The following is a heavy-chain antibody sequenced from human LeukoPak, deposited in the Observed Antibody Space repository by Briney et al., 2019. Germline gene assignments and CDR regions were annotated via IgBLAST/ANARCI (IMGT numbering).Heavy chain of an antibody. V-gene: IGHV1-18*01. Sequence: ASVKVSCKASGYTFTSYGISWVRQAPGQGLEWMGWISAYNGNTNYAQKLQGRVTMTTDTSTSTAYMELRSLRSDDTAVYYCAKEMGHSPHSSGTYWSDGGVGLDYWGQGTLVTVSS. CDR1: GYTFTSYG. CDR2: ISAYNGNT. D-gene: IGHD3-10*01. CDR3: AKEMGHSPHSSGTYWSDGGVGLDY. J-gene: IGHJ4*02.